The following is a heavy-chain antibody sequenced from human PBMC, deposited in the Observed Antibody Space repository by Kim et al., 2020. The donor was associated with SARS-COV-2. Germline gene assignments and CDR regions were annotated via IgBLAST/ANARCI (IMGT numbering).Heavy chain of an antibody. Sequence: GTTNYNPPLTSRVTLSVDTSRNQFSLKLTSVTAANTALYYCARGAARFDPWGQGTLVTVSS. J-gene: IGHJ5*02. CDR2: GTT. CDR3: ARGAARFDP. D-gene: IGHD2-15*01. V-gene: IGHV4-59*09.